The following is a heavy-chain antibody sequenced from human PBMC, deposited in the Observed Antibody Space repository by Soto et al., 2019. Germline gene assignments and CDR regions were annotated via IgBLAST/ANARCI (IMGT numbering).Heavy chain of an antibody. J-gene: IGHJ6*03. CDR1: GFTFSSYG. CDR2: IWYDGSNK. V-gene: IGHV3-33*01. Sequence: GGSLRLSCAASGFTFSSYGMHWVRQAPGKGLEWVAVIWYDGSNKYYADSVKGRFTISRDNSKNTLYLQMNSLRAEDTAVYYCARDPRDIVVVPASIYASYYHYFMYVWXKGTSVTVSS. D-gene: IGHD2-2*01. CDR3: ARDPRDIVVVPASIYASYYHYFMYV.